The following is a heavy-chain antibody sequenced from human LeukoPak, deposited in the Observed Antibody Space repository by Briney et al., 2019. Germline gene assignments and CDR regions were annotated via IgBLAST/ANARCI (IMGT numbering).Heavy chain of an antibody. Sequence: SETLSLTCTVSGASISGYYWSWIRQPPGKGLECIGYIHFSGSTYYNPSLKSRVTISVDTSKNQYSLKVSSVTATDTALYYCARVLKAGNSGYYSDYWGPGTLVTVSS. CDR2: IHFSGST. CDR1: GASISGYY. J-gene: IGHJ4*02. D-gene: IGHD3-10*01. CDR3: ARVLKAGNSGYYSDY. V-gene: IGHV4-59*01.